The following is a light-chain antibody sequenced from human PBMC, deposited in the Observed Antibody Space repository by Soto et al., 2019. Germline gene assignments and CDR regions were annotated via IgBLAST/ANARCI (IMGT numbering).Light chain of an antibody. V-gene: IGLV1-40*01. J-gene: IGLJ1*01. CDR3: QSYDSSLSVYV. CDR2: SSY. CDR1: SSNIGAGYD. Sequence: QSVLTQPPSVSGAPGQRVTISCTGGSSNIGAGYDVHWFQQLPGAAPKLLIYSSYNRPSGVPDRFSGSKSGTSASLAITGLQAEDEADFYCQSYDSSLSVYVFGTGTKVTV.